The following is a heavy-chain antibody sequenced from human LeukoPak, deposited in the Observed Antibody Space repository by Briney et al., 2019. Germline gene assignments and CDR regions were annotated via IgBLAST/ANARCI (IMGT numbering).Heavy chain of an antibody. CDR3: ARENSMEYYYDSSGVGDAFDI. V-gene: IGHV3-48*04. J-gene: IGHJ3*02. CDR1: GFTFSSYS. D-gene: IGHD3-22*01. Sequence: GGSLRLSCAASGFTFSSYSMNWVRQAPGKGLEWVSYISSSSSTIYYADSVKGRFTTSRDNAKNSLYLQMNSLRAEDTAVYYCARENSMEYYYDSSGVGDAFDIWGQGTMVTVSS. CDR2: ISSSSSTI.